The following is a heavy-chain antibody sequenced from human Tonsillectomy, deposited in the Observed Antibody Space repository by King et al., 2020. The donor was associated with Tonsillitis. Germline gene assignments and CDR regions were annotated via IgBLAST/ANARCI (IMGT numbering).Heavy chain of an antibody. CDR3: ARNSLGVGALIDYNGRDV. D-gene: IGHD1-26*01. Sequence: VQLQESGPGQVKPSQTLSLTCTVSGGSISSGDYYWSWIRQPPGKGLEWIGYIYYSGSTYYNPSLKSRVTISVDTSKNQFSLKLSSVTAADTAVYYCARNSLGVGALIDYNGRDVWGQGTTVTVSS. CDR2: IYYSGST. J-gene: IGHJ6*02. V-gene: IGHV4-30-4*01. CDR1: GGSISSGDYY.